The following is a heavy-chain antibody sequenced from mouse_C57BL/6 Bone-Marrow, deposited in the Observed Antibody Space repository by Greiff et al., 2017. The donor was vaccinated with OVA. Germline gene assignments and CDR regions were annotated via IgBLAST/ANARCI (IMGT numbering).Heavy chain of an antibody. Sequence: VQLKQSGAELARPGASVKMSCKASGYTFTSYTIHWVKQRPGQGLEWIGYIDPTNDYTNYNQKFKGKATLTADKSSSTAYMQLSSLTSEDSAVYYCTRGYYFDYGGQGTTLTVSS. CDR2: IDPTNDYT. V-gene: IGHV1-4*01. CDR1: GYTFTSYT. CDR3: TRGYYFDY. J-gene: IGHJ2*01.